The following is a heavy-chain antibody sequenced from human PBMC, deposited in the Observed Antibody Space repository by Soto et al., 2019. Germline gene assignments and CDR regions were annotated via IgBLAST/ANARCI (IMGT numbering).Heavy chain of an antibody. D-gene: IGHD3-10*01. J-gene: IGHJ4*02. CDR1: GFTFSSYS. CDR2: VGGGGDNT. CDR3: AKRESGSGMSPPPINY. V-gene: IGHV3-23*01. Sequence: EVQLLESGGGLVQPGGSLRLSCAASGFTFSSYSMNWVRQAPGKGLEWVASVGGGGDNTFYADSVKGRSTISRDDSQNLLYMKMNSLRAEDTAVYFCAKRESGSGMSPPPINYWGQGTLVTVSS.